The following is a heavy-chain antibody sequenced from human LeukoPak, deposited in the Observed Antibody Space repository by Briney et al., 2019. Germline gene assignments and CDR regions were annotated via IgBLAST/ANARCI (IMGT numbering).Heavy chain of an antibody. CDR1: GFTFSSYE. D-gene: IGHD6-19*01. CDR2: ISSSGSTI. CDR3: ARASSGWTGDY. Sequence: GGSLRLSCAASGFTFSSYEMNWVRQAPGKGLEWVSYISSSGSTIYYADSVKGRFTISRDNAKDSLYLQMNSLRAEDTAVYYCARASSGWTGDYWGQGTLVTVSS. V-gene: IGHV3-48*03. J-gene: IGHJ4*02.